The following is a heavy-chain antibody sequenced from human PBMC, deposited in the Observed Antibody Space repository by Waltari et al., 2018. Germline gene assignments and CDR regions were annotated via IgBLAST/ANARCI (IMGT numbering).Heavy chain of an antibody. Sequence: QVQLQESGPGLVKPSETLSLTCTVSGGSISSHYWSWIRQPPGKGLEWIGYIYYSGSTNYNPSLKSRVTISVDTSKNQFSLKLSSVTAADTAVYYCARGAGLDYWGQGTLVTVSS. D-gene: IGHD3-10*01. J-gene: IGHJ4*02. CDR3: ARGAGLDY. V-gene: IGHV4-59*11. CDR2: IYYSGST. CDR1: GGSISSHY.